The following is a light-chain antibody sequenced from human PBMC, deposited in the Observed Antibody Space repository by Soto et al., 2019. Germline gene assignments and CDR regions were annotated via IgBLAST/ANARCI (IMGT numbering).Light chain of an antibody. CDR1: SSNVGSYKL. CDR3: SSSAGSTTYV. J-gene: IGLJ1*01. Sequence: QSVLTQPASVSGSPGQSITISCTGTSSNVGSYKLVSWYQQHPGKAPKLMIFEVSKRPSGVSNRFSVSKSGNTASLTISGLKVEDEADYYCSSSAGSTTYVFGTGTKVTVL. CDR2: EVS. V-gene: IGLV2-23*02.